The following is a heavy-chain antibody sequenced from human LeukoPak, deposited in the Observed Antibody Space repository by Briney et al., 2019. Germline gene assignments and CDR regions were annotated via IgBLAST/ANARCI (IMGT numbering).Heavy chain of an antibody. D-gene: IGHD6-13*01. CDR2: ISGSGGST. V-gene: IGHV3-23*01. Sequence: GRSLRLSCAASGFTFSSYAMSWVRQAPGKGLEWVSAISGSGGSTYYADSVKGRFTISRDNSKNTLYLQMNSLRAEDTAVYYCAKVGYSSSWYRSGYFDYWGRGTLVTVSS. J-gene: IGHJ4*02. CDR3: AKVGYSSSWYRSGYFDY. CDR1: GFTFSSYA.